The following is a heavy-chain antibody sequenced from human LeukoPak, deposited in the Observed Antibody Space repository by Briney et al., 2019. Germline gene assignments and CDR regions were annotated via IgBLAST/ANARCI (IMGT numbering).Heavy chain of an antibody. D-gene: IGHD5-18*01. CDR1: GGSISSYY. Sequence: PSETLSLTCTVSGGSISSYYWSWIRQPPGKGLGWIGYIYYSGSTNYNPSLKSRVTISVDTSKNQFSLKLSSVTAADTAVYYCARLGLWSHYRYFDYWGQGTLVTVSS. CDR3: ARLGLWSHYRYFDY. CDR2: IYYSGST. V-gene: IGHV4-59*08. J-gene: IGHJ4*02.